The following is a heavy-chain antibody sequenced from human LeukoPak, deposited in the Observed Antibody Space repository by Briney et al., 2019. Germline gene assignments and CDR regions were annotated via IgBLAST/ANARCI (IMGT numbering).Heavy chain of an antibody. V-gene: IGHV3-7*04. D-gene: IGHD5-12*01. Sequence: GGSLRLSCAASGFTFSAYWMSWVRQAPGKGLEWVANINQDGSEKYYVDSVKGRFTISRDNAKNALYLQMTSLRAEDTALFYCARESGSGYDYWGQGILVTVSS. CDR2: INQDGSEK. CDR3: ARESGSGYDY. CDR1: GFTFSAYW. J-gene: IGHJ4*02.